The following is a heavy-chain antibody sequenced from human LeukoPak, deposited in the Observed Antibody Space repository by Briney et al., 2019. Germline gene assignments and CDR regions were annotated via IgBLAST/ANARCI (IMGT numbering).Heavy chain of an antibody. D-gene: IGHD3-22*01. Sequence: ASVKVSCKASGYTFTSYGINWVRQATGQGLEWMGWMNPNSGNTGYAQKFQGRVTMTRNTSISTAYMELSSLRSEDTAVYYCARDAPDAIPMIGREDYNNWLDPWGQGTLVTVPS. CDR3: ARDAPDAIPMIGREDYNNWLDP. J-gene: IGHJ5*02. CDR2: MNPNSGNT. V-gene: IGHV1-8*02. CDR1: GYTFTSYG.